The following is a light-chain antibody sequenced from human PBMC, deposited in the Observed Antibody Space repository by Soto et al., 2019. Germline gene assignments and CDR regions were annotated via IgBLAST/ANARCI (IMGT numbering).Light chain of an antibody. V-gene: IGKV3-15*01. CDR1: QSVSNN. CDR2: GAS. Sequence: EIIMTQSPATLSFSPWERSTLSCMASQSVSNNLAWYQQKPGQAPRLLIYGASTRANDIPARFSGSGSGTEFTLTIRSLQSEDIAVYYCQHYDNWPPWTFGQGTKVDIK. J-gene: IGKJ1*01. CDR3: QHYDNWPPWT.